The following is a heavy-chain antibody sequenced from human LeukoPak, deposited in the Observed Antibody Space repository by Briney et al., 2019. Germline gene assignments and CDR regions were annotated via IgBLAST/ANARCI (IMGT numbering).Heavy chain of an antibody. V-gene: IGHV4-30-4*01. D-gene: IGHD3-22*01. Sequence: SETLSLTCTVSGGSISSGDYYWSWIRQPPGKGLEWIGYTYYSGSTYYNPSPKSRVTTSVDTSKNQFSLKLSSVTAADTAVYYCARTLSADYYDSSGNLDYWGQGTLVTVSS. CDR3: ARTLSADYYDSSGNLDY. CDR2: TYYSGST. J-gene: IGHJ4*02. CDR1: GGSISSGDYY.